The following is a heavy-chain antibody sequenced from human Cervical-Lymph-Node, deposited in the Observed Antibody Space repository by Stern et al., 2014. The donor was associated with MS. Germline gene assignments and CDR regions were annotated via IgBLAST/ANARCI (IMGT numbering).Heavy chain of an antibody. J-gene: IGHJ4*02. CDR2: ITNVGSA. D-gene: IGHD1-1*01. CDR3: ARDTSSPERSDW. Sequence: DVQLVESGGGAIQPGGSLRLSCTASGFTVSRDYMTWVRQAPGKGLEWVSLITNVGSAFYTDSVKGRFTISRDDSKNTVYLHMTSLRAEDTAMYYCARDTSSPERSDWWGQGTLVTVSS. V-gene: IGHV3-53*01. CDR1: GFTVSRDY.